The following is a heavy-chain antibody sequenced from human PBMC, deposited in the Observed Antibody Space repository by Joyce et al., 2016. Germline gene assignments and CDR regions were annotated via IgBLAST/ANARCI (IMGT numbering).Heavy chain of an antibody. Sequence: QVQLVESGGGVVKPGRSLRLSCAASGLTLSNYGVHWVRQAPGKGVEWVAVISYDGIYKYYADSVKGRFTISRDNSKNTVFLEMNSLRTEDTAVYYCAKILTATYSSGWFLDYWGQGTLVTVSS. D-gene: IGHD6-25*01. V-gene: IGHV3-30*18. J-gene: IGHJ4*02. CDR2: ISYDGIYK. CDR1: GLTLSNYG. CDR3: AKILTATYSSGWFLDY.